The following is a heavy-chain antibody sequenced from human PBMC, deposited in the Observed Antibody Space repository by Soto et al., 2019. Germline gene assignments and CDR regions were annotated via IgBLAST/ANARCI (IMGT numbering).Heavy chain of an antibody. CDR1: GFSRSTSGVG. CDR2: SYWDADK. J-gene: IGHJ4*02. D-gene: IGHD2-15*01. Sequence: QITLKESGPTLVKPTQTLTLTCTFSGFSRSTSGVGVGCIRQPPGKALEWLAFSYWDADKRHSPSLTSRLTINKDTAKNQLVLRMTNMDPVDTATYTCAPLVVAGVTYYFDYWGPLTLGTVSA. CDR3: APLVVAGVTYYFDY. V-gene: IGHV2-5*02.